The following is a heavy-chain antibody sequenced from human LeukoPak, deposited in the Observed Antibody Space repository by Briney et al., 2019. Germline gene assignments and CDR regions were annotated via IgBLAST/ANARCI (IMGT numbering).Heavy chain of an antibody. CDR3: AKDLEVYYDFWSGPYASDY. D-gene: IGHD3-3*01. V-gene: IGHV3-23*01. Sequence: GGSLRLSYAASGFTFSSYAMSWVRQAPGKGLEWVSAISGSGGSTYYADSVKGRFTISRDNSKNTLYLQMNSLRAEDTAVYYCAKDLEVYYDFWSGPYASDYWGQGTLVTVSS. CDR2: ISGSGGST. CDR1: GFTFSSYA. J-gene: IGHJ4*02.